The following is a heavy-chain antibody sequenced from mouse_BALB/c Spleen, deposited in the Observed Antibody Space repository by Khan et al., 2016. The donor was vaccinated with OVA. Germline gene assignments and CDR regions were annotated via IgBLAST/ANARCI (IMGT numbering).Heavy chain of an antibody. D-gene: IGHD2-14*01. Sequence: VQLKQSGAELARPGASVKLSCKASGYTFTNYWMQWVKQRPGQGLEWIGAIYPGDGDTRYTQKFEGKATLTADQSSSTAYMQLSSLASEDSAVYYCARGDYRYYFDYWGQGTTLTVSS. CDR2: IYPGDGDT. J-gene: IGHJ2*01. CDR1: GYTFTNYW. V-gene: IGHV1-87*01. CDR3: ARGDYRYYFDY.